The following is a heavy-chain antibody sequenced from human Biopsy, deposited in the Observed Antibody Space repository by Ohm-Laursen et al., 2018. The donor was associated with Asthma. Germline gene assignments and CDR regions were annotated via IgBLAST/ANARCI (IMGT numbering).Heavy chain of an antibody. CDR2: IYYSGST. V-gene: IGHV4-31*03. J-gene: IGHJ4*02. Sequence: SQTLSLTCTVSGGSISSNGFYWTWIRQHPGKGLEWIGFIYYSGSTYYNPSLKSRVSISIDTSKNQFSLKLSSVTAADTAVYYCARAQDYYDSRGYYRSFDYWGQGTLVTVSS. CDR3: ARAQDYYDSRGYYRSFDY. D-gene: IGHD3-22*01. CDR1: GGSISSNGFY.